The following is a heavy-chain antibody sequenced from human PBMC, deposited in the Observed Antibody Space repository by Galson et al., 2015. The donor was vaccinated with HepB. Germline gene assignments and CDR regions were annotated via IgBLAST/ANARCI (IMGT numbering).Heavy chain of an antibody. V-gene: IGHV3-30*18. J-gene: IGHJ4*02. Sequence: SLRLSCAASGFTFSSYGMHWVRQAPGKGLEWVAVISYDGSNKYYADSVKGRFTISRDNSKNTLYLQMNSLRAEDTAVYYCAKTLDYGDYGGSFDYWGQGTLVTVSS. D-gene: IGHD4-17*01. CDR2: ISYDGSNK. CDR1: GFTFSSYG. CDR3: AKTLDYGDYGGSFDY.